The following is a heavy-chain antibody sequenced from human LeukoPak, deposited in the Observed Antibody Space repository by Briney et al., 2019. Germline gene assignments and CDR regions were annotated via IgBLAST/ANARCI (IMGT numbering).Heavy chain of an antibody. Sequence: AVKVSCKASGGTFSSYAISWVRQAPGQGLEWMGGIIPIFGTANYAQKFQGRVTITADESTSTAYMELSSLRSEDTAVYYCATGMYYDFWSGYYDDYWGQGTLVTVSS. J-gene: IGHJ4*02. D-gene: IGHD3-3*01. CDR3: ATGMYYDFWSGYYDDY. CDR2: IIPIFGTA. CDR1: GGTFSSYA. V-gene: IGHV1-69*13.